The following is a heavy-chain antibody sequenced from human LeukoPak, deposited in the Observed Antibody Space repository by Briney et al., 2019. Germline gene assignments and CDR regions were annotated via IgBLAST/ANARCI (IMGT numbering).Heavy chain of an antibody. V-gene: IGHV3-9*01. D-gene: IGHD5-24*01. J-gene: IGHJ6*02. CDR3: AKDLVEGVYYYYGMDV. Sequence: QPGRSLRLSCAASGFTFDDYAMHWVRQAPGKGLEWVSGISWNSGSIGYADSVKGRFTISRDNAKNSLYLQMNSLRAEDTALYYCAKDLVEGVYYYYGMDVWGQGTTVTVSS. CDR2: ISWNSGSI. CDR1: GFTFDDYA.